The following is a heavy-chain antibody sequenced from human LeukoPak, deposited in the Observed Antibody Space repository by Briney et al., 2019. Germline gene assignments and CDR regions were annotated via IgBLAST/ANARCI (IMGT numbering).Heavy chain of an antibody. J-gene: IGHJ5*02. D-gene: IGHD6-13*01. CDR3: ARDPSSSWPYNWFDP. CDR2: INPNSGGT. CDR1: GYTFTGYY. Sequence: GASVKDSCKASGYTFTGYYMHWVRQAPGQGLEWMGWINPNSGGTNYAQKFQGRVTMTRDTSISTAYMELSRLRSDDTAVYYCARDPSSSWPYNWFDPWGQGTLVTVSS. V-gene: IGHV1-2*02.